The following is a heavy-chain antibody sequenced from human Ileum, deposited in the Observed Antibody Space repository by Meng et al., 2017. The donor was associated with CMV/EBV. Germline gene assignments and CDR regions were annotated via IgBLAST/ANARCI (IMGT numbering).Heavy chain of an antibody. V-gene: IGHV3-11*04. J-gene: IGHJ4*02. Sequence: CAASGFTFSDYYMSWIRQAPGKGLEWVSYISNSGSSIQYADSVQGRFTISRDNAKNSLYLQMNSLRAEDTAVYYCARGLDFSRWIDQWGQGTLVTVSS. CDR3: ARGLDFSRWIDQ. CDR1: GFTFSDYY. CDR2: ISNSGSSI. D-gene: IGHD6-13*01.